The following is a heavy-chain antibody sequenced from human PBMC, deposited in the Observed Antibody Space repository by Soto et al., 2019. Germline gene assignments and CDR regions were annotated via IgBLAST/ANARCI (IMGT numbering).Heavy chain of an antibody. CDR2: INHSGST. CDR1: GGSFSGYY. V-gene: IGHV4-34*01. D-gene: IGHD3-10*01. Sequence: SETLSLTCAVYGGSFSGYYWSWIRQPPGKGLEWIGEINHSGSTNYNPSLKSRVTISVDTSKNQFSLKLSSVTAADTAVYYCARGGRFGGNWFDPCGQGTLVTVSS. J-gene: IGHJ5*02. CDR3: ARGGRFGGNWFDP.